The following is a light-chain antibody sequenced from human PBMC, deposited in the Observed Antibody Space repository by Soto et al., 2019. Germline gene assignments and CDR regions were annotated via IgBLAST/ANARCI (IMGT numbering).Light chain of an antibody. CDR1: SSDIGSYNL. J-gene: IGLJ3*02. Sequence: QSVLTQPASVSGSPGQSITISCTGSSSDIGSYNLVSWYQQHPGKAPKLMIYEGSKRPSGVSNRFSGSKPGNTASLTISGLPAEDEDDYYCCSHLGRSTLLFGGGTKLTVL. CDR2: EGS. CDR3: CSHLGRSTLL. V-gene: IGLV2-23*01.